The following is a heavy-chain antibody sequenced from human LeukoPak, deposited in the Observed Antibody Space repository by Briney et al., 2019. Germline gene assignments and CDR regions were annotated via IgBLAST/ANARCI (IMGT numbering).Heavy chain of an antibody. CDR3: ARDLKGFDP. J-gene: IGHJ5*02. V-gene: IGHV3-11*06. CDR2: ISASGDFR. CDR1: GFSFNDEY. Sequence: GGSLRLSCAASGFSFNDEYMSWIRQAPGQGLQWIAYISASGDFRRSTDSVKGQFTISRDNAKNSLYLQMNSLRAEDTAVYYCARDLKGFDPWGQGTLVTVSS.